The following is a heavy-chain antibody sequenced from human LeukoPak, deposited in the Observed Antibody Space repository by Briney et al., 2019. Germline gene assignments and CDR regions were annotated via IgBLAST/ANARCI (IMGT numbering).Heavy chain of an antibody. CDR1: GYAFTRYY. D-gene: IGHD3-9*01. CDR3: ARDRGVLRYFDWLFEFDY. CDR2: INPSGGST. J-gene: IGHJ4*02. Sequence: ASVKVSCKASGYAFTRYYIHWVRQAPGQGLEWMGTINPSGGSTSYAQKFQGRLTVTRDMSTSTVYMELSSLGSEDTAVYYCARDRGVLRYFDWLFEFDYWGQGTLVTVSS. V-gene: IGHV1-46*01.